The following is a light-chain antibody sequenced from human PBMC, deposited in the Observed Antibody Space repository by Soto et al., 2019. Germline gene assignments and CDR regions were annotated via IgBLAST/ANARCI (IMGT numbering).Light chain of an antibody. CDR2: GAN. J-gene: IGKJ4*01. CDR3: QQYTKSPLT. Sequence: DIVLTQFPGTLSLSPGERATLSCRASQSLTRNYLAWYQQKVGQAPRLLIYGANTRAAGIPDRFSGSGSGTDFTLTIGRLEPEDFAVYYCQQYTKSPLTFGGGTKVDIK. CDR1: QSLTRNY. V-gene: IGKV3-20*01.